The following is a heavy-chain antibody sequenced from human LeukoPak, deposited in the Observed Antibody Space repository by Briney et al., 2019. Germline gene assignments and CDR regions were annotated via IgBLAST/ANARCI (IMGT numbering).Heavy chain of an antibody. V-gene: IGHV1-24*01. D-gene: IGHD4-17*01. CDR2: FDPEDGEP. CDR3: AKSHGDYGLLDY. CDR1: GYSLTDLS. J-gene: IGHJ4*02. Sequence: ASVKVSCKVSGYSLTDLSLHWVRPAPGKGLEWMGGFDPEDGEPIYAQKFQGRLSMTEDTSKDTGYMELRTLRSEDTALYYCAKSHGDYGLLDYWGQGTLVTASS.